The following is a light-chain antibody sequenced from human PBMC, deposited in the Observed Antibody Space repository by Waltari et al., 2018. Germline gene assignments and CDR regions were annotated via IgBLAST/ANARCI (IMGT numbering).Light chain of an antibody. CDR2: ANY. J-gene: IGLJ3*02. Sequence: QSVLTQPPSTSGTPGQRVTISFSGCTSNIGTNPVTWYQLLPGTAPKTVIFANYHRPSGVPDRFSASKSGTSASLVISGLQSEDEADYFCATWDDSLSGRVFGGGTKVTVL. V-gene: IGLV1-44*01. CDR1: TSNIGTNP. CDR3: ATWDDSLSGRV.